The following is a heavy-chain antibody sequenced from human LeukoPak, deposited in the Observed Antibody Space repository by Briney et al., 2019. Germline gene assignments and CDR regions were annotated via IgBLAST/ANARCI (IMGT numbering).Heavy chain of an antibody. D-gene: IGHD5-12*01. CDR3: ARDSAVGSGYHSYYFDF. J-gene: IGHJ4*02. V-gene: IGHV1-69*05. CDR2: IIPIFGTA. Sequence: SSVKVSYKASGGTFGSYAISWVRQAPGQGLECMGGIIPIFGTANYAQKFQGRVTITTDESTSTAYMELSSLRSEYTAVYYCARDSAVGSGYHSYYFDFWGKGTLVTVSS. CDR1: GGTFGSYA.